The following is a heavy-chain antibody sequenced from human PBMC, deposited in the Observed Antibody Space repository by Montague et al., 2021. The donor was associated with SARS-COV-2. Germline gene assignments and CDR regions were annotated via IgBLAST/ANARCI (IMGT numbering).Heavy chain of an antibody. D-gene: IGHD2-15*01. CDR2: IYNSGST. J-gene: IGHJ5*02. CDR1: DDSISTSNIYY. CDR3: ARQGELEPGIAIAATFAP. Sequence: SETLSLTCAVSDDSISTSNIYYWGCIRQPPGQGLEWIGSIYNSGSTYYNPSLKSRVTMSVDASKNQFSVRLTSVTAADSAVYYCARQGELEPGIAIAATFAPWGQGILVTVSS. V-gene: IGHV4-39*01.